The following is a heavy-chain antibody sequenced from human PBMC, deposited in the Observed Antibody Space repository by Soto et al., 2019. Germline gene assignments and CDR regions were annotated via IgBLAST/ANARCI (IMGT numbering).Heavy chain of an antibody. CDR1: GYTFTGYY. V-gene: IGHV1-2*04. CDR2: INPNSGGT. J-gene: IGHJ3*02. D-gene: IGHD6-19*01. Sequence: ASLNVSCKASGYTFTGYYMHWVRHAPGQGLEWMGWINPNSGGTNYAQKFQGWVTMTRDTSISTAYMELSRLRSDDTAVYYCARESVAGLDAFDIWGQGTMVTVSS. CDR3: ARESVAGLDAFDI.